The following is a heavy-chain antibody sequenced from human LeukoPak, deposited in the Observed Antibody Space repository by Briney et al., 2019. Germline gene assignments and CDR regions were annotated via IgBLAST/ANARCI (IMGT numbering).Heavy chain of an antibody. V-gene: IGHV3-30-3*01. CDR3: VGGPGY. Sequence: GGSLRLSCAASGFTFSSYAMHWVRQAPGKGLEWVAVISYDGNNKYYADSVKGRFTISRDNSKNTLYLQMTTLRAEDTAVYYCVGGPGYWGQGTLVTVSS. CDR1: GFTFSSYA. D-gene: IGHD3-10*01. CDR2: ISYDGNNK. J-gene: IGHJ4*02.